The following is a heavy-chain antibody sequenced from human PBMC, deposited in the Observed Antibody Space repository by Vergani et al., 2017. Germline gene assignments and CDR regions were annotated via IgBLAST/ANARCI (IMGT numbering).Heavy chain of an antibody. V-gene: IGHV4-38-2*01. CDR3: ARGGSAYYFRTAWFDF. J-gene: IGHJ5*01. Sequence: QVQLQESGPGLVRPSETLSLTCVVSGFSITRGFYWAWIRQPPGKAPEWIGSIHHSGTTYYHPSLKSRVRRSVDTSKNHFSLELTSVTAADTAVYFCARGGSAYYFRTAWFDFWGQGTLVTVSS. D-gene: IGHD2/OR15-2a*01. CDR2: IHHSGTT. CDR1: GFSITRGFY.